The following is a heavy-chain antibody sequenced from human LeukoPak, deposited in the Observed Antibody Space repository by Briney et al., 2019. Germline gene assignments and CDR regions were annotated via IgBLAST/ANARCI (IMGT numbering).Heavy chain of an antibody. Sequence: SETLSLTCAVSGGSISSSNWWSWVRQPPGKGLEWIGEIYHSGSTNYNPSLKSRVTISVDKSKNQFSLKLSSVTAADTAVYYCASIVAATEGTYYFDYWGQGTLVTVSP. CDR1: GGSISSSNW. CDR2: IYHSGST. J-gene: IGHJ4*02. V-gene: IGHV4-4*02. D-gene: IGHD2-15*01. CDR3: ASIVAATEGTYYFDY.